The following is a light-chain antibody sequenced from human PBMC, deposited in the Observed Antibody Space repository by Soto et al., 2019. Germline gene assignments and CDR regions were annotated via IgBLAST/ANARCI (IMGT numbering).Light chain of an antibody. CDR1: QDVSNY. J-gene: IGKJ5*01. CDR3: QQRRGWPIT. CDR2: DAS. V-gene: IGKV3-11*01. Sequence: EIVLTQSPATLSLSPGERATLSCGASQDVSNYLAWYQQKPGQAPRLLIYDASNRATGIPARFSGSGSGTDFNLTISALEPEDFAFYYCQQRRGWPITFGQGTRRKIK.